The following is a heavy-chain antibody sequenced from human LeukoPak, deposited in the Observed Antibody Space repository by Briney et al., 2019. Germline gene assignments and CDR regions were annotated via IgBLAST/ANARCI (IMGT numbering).Heavy chain of an antibody. Sequence: AASVKVSCKASGGTFSSYAISWVRQAPGQGLEWMGGIIPIFGTANYAQKFQGRVTNTADESTSTAYMELSSLRSDDTAVYYCASDTAMVDYYYYYGMDVWGQGTTVTVSS. J-gene: IGHJ6*02. CDR3: ASDTAMVDYYYYYGMDV. D-gene: IGHD5-18*01. V-gene: IGHV1-69*13. CDR1: GGTFSSYA. CDR2: IIPIFGTA.